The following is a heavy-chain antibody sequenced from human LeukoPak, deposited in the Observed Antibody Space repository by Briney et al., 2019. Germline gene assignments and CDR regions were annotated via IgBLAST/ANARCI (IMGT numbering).Heavy chain of an antibody. V-gene: IGHV3-74*01. J-gene: IGHJ4*02. Sequence: GGSLRLSCAASGFTFNSYWMHWVRQAPGKGLVWVSRINSDGSTTTYADSVKGRFTISRDNAKNTLSLQMNSLRAEDTAVYYCARDSGAYDTLDYWGQGTLVTVSS. CDR1: GFTFNSYW. CDR3: ARDSGAYDTLDY. CDR2: INSDGSTT. D-gene: IGHD3-9*01.